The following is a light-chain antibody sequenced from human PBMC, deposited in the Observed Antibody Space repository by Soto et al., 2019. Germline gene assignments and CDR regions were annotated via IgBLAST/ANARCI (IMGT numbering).Light chain of an antibody. Sequence: QSALTQPRSVSGSPGQSVTISCTGTSSDVGGYNSVSWHQQHPGKAPKLMIYDVSKRPSGVPDRFSSSKSGNTASLTISGLQAEDEADYYCCSYAGSYTYVFGTGTKLTVL. J-gene: IGLJ1*01. V-gene: IGLV2-11*01. CDR1: SSDVGGYNS. CDR2: DVS. CDR3: CSYAGSYTYV.